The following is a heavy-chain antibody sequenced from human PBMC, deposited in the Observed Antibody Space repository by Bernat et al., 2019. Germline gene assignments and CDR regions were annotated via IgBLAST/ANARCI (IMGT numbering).Heavy chain of an antibody. D-gene: IGHD2-15*01. CDR1: GFTFRNHE. Sequence: VQLVESGGGVVQPGGSLRLSCAASGFTFRNHEMNWVRQAPGKGLEWISYIRSSGSSIYYADSVKGRFTISRDDAKTSLYLEMNSLRADDTAVYYCARGGYCSGGICYSFNAFDIWGQGTMVTVSS. J-gene: IGHJ3*02. CDR3: ARGGYCSGGICYSFNAFDI. CDR2: IRSSGSSI. V-gene: IGHV3-48*03.